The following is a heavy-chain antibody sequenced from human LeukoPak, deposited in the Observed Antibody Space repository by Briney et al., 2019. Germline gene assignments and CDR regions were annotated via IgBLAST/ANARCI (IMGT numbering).Heavy chain of an antibody. CDR2: ISGSGENT. CDR1: GFTFSKYA. V-gene: IGHV3-21*01. Sequence: GGSLRLSCAASGFTFSKYAMTWVRQAPGKGLEWVSVISGSGENTDYADSVKGRFTISRDNAKNSLYLQMNSLRAEDTAVYYCARGGSSHFANWGQGTLVTVSS. CDR3: ARGGSSHFAN. J-gene: IGHJ4*02. D-gene: IGHD3-10*01.